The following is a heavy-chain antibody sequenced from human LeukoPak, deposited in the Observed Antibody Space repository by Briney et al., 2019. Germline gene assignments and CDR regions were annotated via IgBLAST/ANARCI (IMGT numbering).Heavy chain of an antibody. J-gene: IGHJ4*02. D-gene: IGHD6-13*01. V-gene: IGHV4-34*01. CDR3: ARGKLGWQQLVPPTLDYFDY. CDR2: INHSGST. CDR1: GGSFSGYY. Sequence: PSETLSLTCAVYGGSFSGYYWSWIRQPPGKGLEWIGEINHSGSTNYNPSLKSRVTISVDTSKNQFSLKLSSVTAADTAVYYCARGKLGWQQLVPPTLDYFDYWGQGTLVTVSS.